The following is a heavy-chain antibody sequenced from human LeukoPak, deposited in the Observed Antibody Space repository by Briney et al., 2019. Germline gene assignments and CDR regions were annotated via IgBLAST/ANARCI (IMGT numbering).Heavy chain of an antibody. CDR2: SSYSGNT. V-gene: IGHV4-59*02. CDR1: GGSVSSYY. CDR3: AKDGGLVVVGLFDY. J-gene: IGHJ4*02. Sequence: KPSETLSLTCTVSGGSVSSYYWSWIRQPPGKGLEWIGYSSYSGNTNYNPSLKSRVTISVDTSKNQFSLKLSSVTAADTAVYYCAKDGGLVVVGLFDYWGQGTLVTVSS. D-gene: IGHD2-21*01.